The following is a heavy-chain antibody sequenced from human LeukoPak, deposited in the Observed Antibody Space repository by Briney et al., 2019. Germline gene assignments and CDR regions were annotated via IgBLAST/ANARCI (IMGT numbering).Heavy chain of an antibody. CDR2: IYSDGST. Sequence: GGSLRLSCAASGLTVSINYVTWVRQVPGKGLEWVSVIYSDGSTYYADSVKGRFTISRDNSKNTLYLQMNSLRAEDTAVYYCARGGGYSSPSYDYWGQGTLVTVSS. V-gene: IGHV3-53*01. CDR3: ARGGGYSSPSYDY. CDR1: GLTVSINY. D-gene: IGHD6-13*01. J-gene: IGHJ4*02.